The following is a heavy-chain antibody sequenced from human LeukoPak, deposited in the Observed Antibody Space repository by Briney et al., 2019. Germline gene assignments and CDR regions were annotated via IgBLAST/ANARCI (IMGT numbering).Heavy chain of an antibody. V-gene: IGHV3-15*01. CDR1: GFTFSSYW. Sequence: GGSLRLSCAASGFTFSSYWMHWVRQAPGKGLEWVGRIKSKTDGGTTDYAAPVKGRFTISRDDSKNTLYLQMNSLKTEDTAVYYCTTLLPGYSSGWIFDYWGQGTLVTVSS. CDR3: TTLLPGYSSGWIFDY. J-gene: IGHJ4*02. CDR2: IKSKTDGGTT. D-gene: IGHD6-19*01.